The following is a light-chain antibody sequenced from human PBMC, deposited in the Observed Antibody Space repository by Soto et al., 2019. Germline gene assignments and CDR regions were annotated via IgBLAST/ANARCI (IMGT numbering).Light chain of an antibody. Sequence: EVVLTQSPDTLSSSPGDRATLSCRASQSVSSFLAWYQQKPGQAPRLLIYDASNRATGIPARFSGSGSGTDFTLTISSLEPEDFAVYYCQHRSSWPGAFGPGTKVDIK. V-gene: IGKV3-11*01. CDR2: DAS. CDR3: QHRSSWPGA. CDR1: QSVSSF. J-gene: IGKJ3*01.